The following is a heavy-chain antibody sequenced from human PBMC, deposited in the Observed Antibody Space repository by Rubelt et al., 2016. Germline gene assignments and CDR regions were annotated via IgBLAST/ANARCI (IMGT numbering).Heavy chain of an antibody. J-gene: IGHJ5*02. D-gene: IGHD6-6*01. Sequence: QVQLQESGPGLVKPSETLSLTCTVSGGSISSYYWSWIRQPPGKGLEWIGYIYYSGSTNYNPSLKSRVTISVDTSKNQFSLKLSSVTAADTAVYYCARDLEYSSSSGFDPWGQGTLVTVSS. CDR3: ARDLEYSSSSGFDP. V-gene: IGHV4-59*01. CDR1: GGSISSYY. CDR2: IYYSGST.